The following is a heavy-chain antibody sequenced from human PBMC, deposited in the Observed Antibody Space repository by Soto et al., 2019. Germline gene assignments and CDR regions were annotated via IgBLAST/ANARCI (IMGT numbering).Heavy chain of an antibody. D-gene: IGHD4-17*01. Sequence: SVKVSCKASGGTFSSYAISWVRQAPGQGLEWMGGIIPIFGTANYAQKFQGRVTITADESTSTAYMELSSLRSEDTAVYYCARDSTVVTHSFDYWGQGTLVTVSS. V-gene: IGHV1-69*13. CDR3: ARDSTVVTHSFDY. J-gene: IGHJ4*02. CDR1: GGTFSSYA. CDR2: IIPIFGTA.